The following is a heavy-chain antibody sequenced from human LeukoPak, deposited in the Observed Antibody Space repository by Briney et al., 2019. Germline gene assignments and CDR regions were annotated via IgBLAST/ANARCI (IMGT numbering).Heavy chain of an antibody. Sequence: QPGRSLRLSCTTSGFTFGDYAMSWVRQAPGKGLEWVGFIRSKAYGGTTEYAASVKGRFTISRDDSKSIAYLEMNSLKTEDTAEYSCTRGYCSGGSWFRAFDIWGQGTMVTVSS. CDR1: GFTFGDYA. CDR2: IRSKAYGGTT. D-gene: IGHD2-15*01. V-gene: IGHV3-49*04. J-gene: IGHJ3*02. CDR3: TRGYCSGGSWFRAFDI.